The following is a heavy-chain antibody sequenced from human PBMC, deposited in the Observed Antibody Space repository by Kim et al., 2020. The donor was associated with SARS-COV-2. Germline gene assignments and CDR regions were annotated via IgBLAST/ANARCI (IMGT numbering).Heavy chain of an antibody. Sequence: GGSLRLSCAASGFTFSDYYMSWIRQAPGKGLEWVSYISSSSSYTNYADSVKGRFTISRDNAKNSLYLQMNSLRAEDTAVYYCARVLPGGSGHDGAGKFDPWGQGTLVTVSS. CDR2: ISSSSSYT. CDR1: GFTFSDYY. CDR3: ARVLPGGSGHDGAGKFDP. V-gene: IGHV3-11*06. J-gene: IGHJ5*02. D-gene: IGHD2-15*01.